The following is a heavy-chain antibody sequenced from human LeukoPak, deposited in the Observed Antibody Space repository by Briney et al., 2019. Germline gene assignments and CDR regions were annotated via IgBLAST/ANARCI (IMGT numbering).Heavy chain of an antibody. CDR2: INPNSGGT. CDR3: ATSYSSSEYYYYYYYMDV. D-gene: IGHD6-13*01. CDR1: GYTFTGYY. J-gene: IGHJ6*03. Sequence: ASVTVSCKASGYTFTGYYMHWVRQAPGQGLEWMGWINPNSGGTNYAQKFQGRVTMTRDTSISTAYMELSRLRSDDTAVYYCATSYSSSEYYYYYYYMDVWGKGTTVTVSS. V-gene: IGHV1-2*02.